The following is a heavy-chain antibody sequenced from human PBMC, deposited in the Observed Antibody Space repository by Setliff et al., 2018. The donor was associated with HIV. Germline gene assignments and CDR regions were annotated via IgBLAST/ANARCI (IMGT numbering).Heavy chain of an antibody. Sequence: GASVKVSCKASGYTFTNYYIHWVRQAPGKGLEWMGGSDAEDGESVYAQKFLDRVTMTEDRSTDTAYMELSSLRSEDTAVYYCATVPLGDWSFDSWGQGTLVTVSS. CDR3: ATVPLGDWSFDS. J-gene: IGHJ4*02. CDR2: SDAEDGES. CDR1: GYTFTNYY. D-gene: IGHD3-9*01. V-gene: IGHV1-24*01.